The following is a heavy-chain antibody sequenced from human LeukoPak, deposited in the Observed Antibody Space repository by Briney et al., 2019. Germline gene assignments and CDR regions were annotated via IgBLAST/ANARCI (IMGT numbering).Heavy chain of an antibody. CDR3: AKGYGSGSYYIGY. D-gene: IGHD3-10*01. CDR1: GFTFSSYG. J-gene: IGHJ4*02. CDR2: ISYDGSNK. V-gene: IGHV3-30*18. Sequence: GSLRLSCAASGFTFSSYGMHWVRQAPGKGLEWVAVISYDGSNKYYADSVKGRFTISRDNSKNTLYLQMNSLRAEDTAVYYCAKGYGSGSYYIGYWGQGALVTASS.